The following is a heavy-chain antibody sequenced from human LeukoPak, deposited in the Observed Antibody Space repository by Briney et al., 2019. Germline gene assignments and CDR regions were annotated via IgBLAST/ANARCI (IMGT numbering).Heavy chain of an antibody. Sequence: SETLSLTCTVSGGSISSSDYYWSWIRQPPGKGLEWIGYIYDSGNTKYSPSLKSRITISVDTSKNQFSLKLNSVTAADTAVYYCARPYTLGWFDSWGQGTLVTVSS. J-gene: IGHJ5*01. D-gene: IGHD7-27*01. CDR3: ARPYTLGWFDS. V-gene: IGHV4-61*08. CDR1: GGSISSSDYY. CDR2: IYDSGNT.